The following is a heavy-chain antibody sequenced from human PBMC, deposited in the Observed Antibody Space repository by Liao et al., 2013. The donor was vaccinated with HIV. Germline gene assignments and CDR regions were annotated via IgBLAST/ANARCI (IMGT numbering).Heavy chain of an antibody. CDR3: VRDWGSIVGARWYFDL. CDR1: YDPISGFF. V-gene: IGHV4-4*07. D-gene: IGHD1-26*01. J-gene: IGHJ2*01. CDR2: IPKHLST. Sequence: QVQLQESGPRLVKPSETLSLTCSVSYDPISGFFWSWIRQSAGKGLEWIGRIPKHLSTNYNPSLNGRATMSVDTSKNQFSLRLASVTAADTAMYYCVRDWGSIVGARWYFDLWGRGTLVTVSS.